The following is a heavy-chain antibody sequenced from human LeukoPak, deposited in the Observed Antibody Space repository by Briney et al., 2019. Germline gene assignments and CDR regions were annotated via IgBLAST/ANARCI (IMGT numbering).Heavy chain of an antibody. V-gene: IGHV4-30-2*01. CDR3: ARLLSPKSPTPVGFDY. J-gene: IGHJ4*02. CDR1: GGSISSGGYS. Sequence: SETLSLTCAVSGGSISSGGYSWSWIRQPPGKGLGWIGYIYHSGSTYYNPSLKSRVTISVDRSKNQFSLKLSSVTAADTAVYYCARLLSPKSPTPVGFDYWGQGTLVTVSS. D-gene: IGHD2-21*01. CDR2: IYHSGST.